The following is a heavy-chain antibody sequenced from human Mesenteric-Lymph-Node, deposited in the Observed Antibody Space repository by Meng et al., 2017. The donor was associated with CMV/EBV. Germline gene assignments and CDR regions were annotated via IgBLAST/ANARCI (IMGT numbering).Heavy chain of an antibody. Sequence: GESLKISCQGSGYTFTDYWIAWVRQMPGKGLEWMGIIYPGDSDTRYSPSFQGQVTISADKSISTAYLQWSSLKASDTAMYYCARRTENDFWSGYFINWGQGTLVTVSS. D-gene: IGHD3-3*01. CDR1: GYTFTDYW. V-gene: IGHV5-51*01. CDR2: IYPGDSDT. CDR3: ARRTENDFWSGYFIN. J-gene: IGHJ4*02.